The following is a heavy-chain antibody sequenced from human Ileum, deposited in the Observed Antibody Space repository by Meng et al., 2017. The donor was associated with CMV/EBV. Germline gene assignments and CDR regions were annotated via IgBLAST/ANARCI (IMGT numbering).Heavy chain of an antibody. CDR2: MSGGGGTV. J-gene: IGHJ4*02. CDR3: ARDRYDTGGYHAQFDF. CDR1: GFTFSSYE. D-gene: IGHD2-8*02. V-gene: IGHV3-48*03. Sequence: GESLKISCVSSGFTFSSYEMNWVRQAPGKGLEWISYMSGGGGTVYYADSVKGRFTISRDNAENSLYLQMSSLRAEDTAVYYCARDRYDTGGYHAQFDFWGQGTLVIVSS.